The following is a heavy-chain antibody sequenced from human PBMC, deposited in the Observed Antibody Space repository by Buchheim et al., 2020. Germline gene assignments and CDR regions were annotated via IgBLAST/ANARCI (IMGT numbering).Heavy chain of an antibody. CDR3: ARNRQRFTVTTFGWYFVL. Sequence: QVQLVESGGGLVKPGGSLRLSCAASGFTFSDYYMSWIRQAPGTGLEWVSYISSSGSTIYYADSVKGRFTISRDNAKNSLYLQRNGLRAENTALYYWARNRQRFTVTTFGWYFVLWAVAP. CDR1: GFTFSDYY. CDR2: ISSSGSTI. D-gene: IGHD4-11*01. V-gene: IGHV3-11*01. J-gene: IGHJ2*01.